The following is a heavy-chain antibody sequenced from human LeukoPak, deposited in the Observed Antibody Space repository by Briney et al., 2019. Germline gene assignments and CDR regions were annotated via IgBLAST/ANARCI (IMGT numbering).Heavy chain of an antibody. CDR2: IGTAGDT. Sequence: GGSLRLSCAASGFTFSSYDMHWVRHATGKGLEWVSAIGTAGDTYYPGSVKGRFTISRENAKNSLYLQMNSLRAGDTAVYYCARTQMADDAFDIWGQGTVVTVSS. J-gene: IGHJ3*02. V-gene: IGHV3-13*01. CDR3: ARTQMADDAFDI. CDR1: GFTFSSYD. D-gene: IGHD5-24*01.